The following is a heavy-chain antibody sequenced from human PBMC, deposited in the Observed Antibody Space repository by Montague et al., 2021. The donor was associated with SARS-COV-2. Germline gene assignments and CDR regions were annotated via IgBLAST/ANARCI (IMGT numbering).Heavy chain of an antibody. Sequence: SETLSLTCTVSGGSISNYYWSWIRQPAGKGLEWIGRIYASGNTNYNPSLKSRVTMSVDTSKDQFSLKLSSVTAADTAVYYCARDGSLRFEMLIGPRHYYYGMDVWGQGTTVTVSS. CDR2: IYASGNT. D-gene: IGHD2-21*01. V-gene: IGHV4-4*07. CDR3: ARDGSLRFEMLIGPRHYYYGMDV. CDR1: GGSISNYY. J-gene: IGHJ6*02.